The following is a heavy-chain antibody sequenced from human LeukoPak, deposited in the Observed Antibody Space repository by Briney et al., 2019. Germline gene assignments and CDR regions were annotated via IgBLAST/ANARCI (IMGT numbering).Heavy chain of an antibody. CDR1: GYTFTDYY. CDR3: ARANFLYCSSTTCLFDY. D-gene: IGHD2-2*01. V-gene: IGHV1-2*02. J-gene: IGHJ4*02. Sequence: ASVKVSCKASGYTFTDYYMHRVRQAPGQGFEWMGWINPNDGDTNYAQKFQGRVTMTRDTSISTAHMEVSRLRSDDTAVYYCARANFLYCSSTTCLFDYWGQGTLVTVSS. CDR2: INPNDGDT.